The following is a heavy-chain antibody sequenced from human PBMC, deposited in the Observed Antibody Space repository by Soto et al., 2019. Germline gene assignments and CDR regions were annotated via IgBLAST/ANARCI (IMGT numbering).Heavy chain of an antibody. Sequence: SVKLSCQASGGTFSSYAISWVRHAPVQGLEWMGGIIPIFGTANYAQKFQGRVTITADESTSTAYMELSSLRSEDTAVYYCARTSRDGYNDHFDYWGQGTLVTVSS. CDR3: ARTSRDGYNDHFDY. D-gene: IGHD5-12*01. CDR1: GGTFSSYA. J-gene: IGHJ4*02. CDR2: IIPIFGTA. V-gene: IGHV1-69*01.